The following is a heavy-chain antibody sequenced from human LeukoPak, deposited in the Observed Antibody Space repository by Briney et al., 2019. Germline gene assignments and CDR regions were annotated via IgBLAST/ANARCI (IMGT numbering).Heavy chain of an antibody. V-gene: IGHV4-34*01. CDR1: GGSFSGYY. Sequence: SETLSLTCAVYGGSFSGYYWSWIRQPPGKGLEWIGEINHSGSTNYNPSLKSRVTISVDTSKNQFSLKLSSVTAADTAVYYCARGLGAPHYWGQGTLVTVSS. CDR2: INHSGST. D-gene: IGHD1-26*01. J-gene: IGHJ4*02. CDR3: ARGLGAPHY.